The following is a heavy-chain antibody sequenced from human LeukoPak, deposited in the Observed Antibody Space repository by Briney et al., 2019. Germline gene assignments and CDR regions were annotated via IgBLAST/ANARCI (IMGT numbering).Heavy chain of an antibody. D-gene: IGHD5-24*01. CDR1: GGSISSYY. J-gene: IGHJ4*02. Sequence: SETLSLTCTVSGGSISSYYWSWIRQPPGKGLEWIGHIYYSGSTNYNPSLKSRVTISVDTSKNQFSLKLSSVTAADTAVYYCARGFGDGYPRNWGQGTLVTVSS. CDR3: ARGFGDGYPRN. V-gene: IGHV4-59*12. CDR2: IYYSGST.